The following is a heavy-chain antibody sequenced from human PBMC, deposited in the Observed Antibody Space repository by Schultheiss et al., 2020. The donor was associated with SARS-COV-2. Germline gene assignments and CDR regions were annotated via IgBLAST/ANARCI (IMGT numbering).Heavy chain of an antibody. CDR3: AREGCSGGSCYSGNDAFDI. CDR1: GGSFSGYY. D-gene: IGHD2-15*01. Sequence: SETLSLTCAVYGGSFSGYYWSWIRQPPGKGLEWIGEINHSGSTNYNPSLKSRVTISVDTSKNQFSLKLSSVTAADTAVYYCAREGCSGGSCYSGNDAFDIWGQGTMVTVSS. CDR2: INHSGST. V-gene: IGHV4-34*01. J-gene: IGHJ3*02.